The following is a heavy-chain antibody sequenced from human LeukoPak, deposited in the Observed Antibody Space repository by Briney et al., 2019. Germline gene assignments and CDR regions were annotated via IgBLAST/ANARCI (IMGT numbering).Heavy chain of an antibody. CDR2: IYSTGTT. CDR1: GDSITTSF. D-gene: IGHD1-1*01. V-gene: IGHV4-4*07. J-gene: IGHJ4*02. Sequence: SETLSLTCVVAGDSITTSFWSWIRQPAGKGLEWIGRIYSTGTTNYNPSLKSRVTMSVDTSKNQFSLKLSSVTAADTAIYYCARLQRGHRPVTVWGQGTLVTVSS. CDR3: ARLQRGHRPVTV.